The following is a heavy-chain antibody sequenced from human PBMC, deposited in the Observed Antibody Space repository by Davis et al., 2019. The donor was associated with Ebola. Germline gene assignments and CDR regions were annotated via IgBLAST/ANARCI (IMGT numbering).Heavy chain of an antibody. CDR1: GYTLTDLS. J-gene: IGHJ5*02. CDR3: ATAGSLYCGGDCYEGWFDP. Sequence: ASVKVSCKVSGYTLTDLSMHWVRQAPGKGLEWMGGFDPEDGETIYAQKFQGRVTMTEDTSTDTAYMELSSLRSEDTAVYYCATAGSLYCGGDCYEGWFDPWGQGTLVTVSS. CDR2: FDPEDGET. D-gene: IGHD2-21*02. V-gene: IGHV1-24*01.